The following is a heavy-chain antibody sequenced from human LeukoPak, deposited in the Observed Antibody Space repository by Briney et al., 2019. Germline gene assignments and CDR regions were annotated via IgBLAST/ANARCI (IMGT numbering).Heavy chain of an antibody. CDR2: ISTSSSAI. Sequence: GGSLRLSCGASGFTFSSYSMKWVRQAPGKGLEWVSYISTSSSAIYYADSVKGRFTISRDNAKNSLYLQMSSLRAEDTAVYYCARTPPNHYDSSGYYSHYDYWGQGTLVTVSS. CDR1: GFTFSSYS. V-gene: IGHV3-48*04. D-gene: IGHD3-22*01. CDR3: ARTPPNHYDSSGYYSHYDY. J-gene: IGHJ4*02.